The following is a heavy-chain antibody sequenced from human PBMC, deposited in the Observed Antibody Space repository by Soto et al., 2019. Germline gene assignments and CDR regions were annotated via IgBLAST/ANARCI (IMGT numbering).Heavy chain of an antibody. CDR2: IIPIFGTA. D-gene: IGHD2-2*01. V-gene: IGHV1-69*13. CDR1: GGTFSSYA. CDR3: ARERYCSSTSCYPPRYYYYGMDV. Sequence: SVKVSCKASGGTFSSYAISWVRQAPGQGLEWMGGIIPIFGTANYAQKFQGRVTITADESTSTAYMELSSLRSEDTAVYYCARERYCSSTSCYPPRYYYYGMDVWGQGTTVTVS. J-gene: IGHJ6*02.